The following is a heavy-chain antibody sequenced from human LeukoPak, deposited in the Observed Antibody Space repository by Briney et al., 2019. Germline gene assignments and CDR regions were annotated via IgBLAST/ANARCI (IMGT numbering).Heavy chain of an antibody. CDR1: GCTFTGYY. CDR3: ARDLYAMPNRWGYGLFDY. J-gene: IGHJ4*02. CDR2: INPNSGGT. Sequence: ASVKVSCKASGCTFTGYYMHWVRQAPGQGLEWMGWINPNSGGTNYAQKFQGRVTMTRDTSISTAYMELSRLRSDDTAVYYCARDLYAMPNRWGYGLFDYWGQGTLVTVSS. V-gene: IGHV1-2*02. D-gene: IGHD2-2*01.